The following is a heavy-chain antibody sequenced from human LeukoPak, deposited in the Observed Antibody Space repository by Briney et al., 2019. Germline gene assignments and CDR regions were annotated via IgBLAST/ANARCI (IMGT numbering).Heavy chain of an antibody. J-gene: IGHJ6*03. Sequence: NSSETLSLTCAVYGGSFSGYYWSWIHQPPGKGLEWIGEINHSGSTNYNPSLKSRVTISVDTSKNQFSLKLSSVTAADTAVYYCARGPYCSSTSCPRDYYYYYYMDVWGKGTTVTVSS. D-gene: IGHD2-2*01. CDR2: INHSGST. V-gene: IGHV4-34*01. CDR3: ARGPYCSSTSCPRDYYYYYYMDV. CDR1: GGSFSGYY.